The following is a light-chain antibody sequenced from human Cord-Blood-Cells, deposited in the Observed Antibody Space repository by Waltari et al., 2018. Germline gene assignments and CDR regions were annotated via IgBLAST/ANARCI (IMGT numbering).Light chain of an antibody. CDR3: QQYGSSRVT. J-gene: IGKJ4*01. CDR1: QSVSSSY. CDR2: GAS. V-gene: IGKV3-20*01. Sequence: EIVLTQSPGTLSLSPGERATLSCRASQSVSSSYLAWYQQKPGQAPRLLIYGASSRAAGIPDRLSGSGSGTDFTLTISRLEPEDFAVYYCQQYGSSRVTFGGGTKVEIK.